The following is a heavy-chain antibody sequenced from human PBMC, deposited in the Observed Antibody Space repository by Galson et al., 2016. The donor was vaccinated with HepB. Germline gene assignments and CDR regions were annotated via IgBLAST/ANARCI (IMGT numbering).Heavy chain of an antibody. V-gene: IGHV1-69*13. CDR1: GGTFSSSA. J-gene: IGHJ4*02. CDR2: IIPMSGTA. CDR3: ARGPYYFDY. Sequence: SVKVSCKASGGTFSSSAISWVRQAPGQGLEWMGGIIPMSGTADYTQKFQGRVTITADESASTAYMELSSLRSEDTAVYYCARGPYYFDYWGQGTLVTVSS.